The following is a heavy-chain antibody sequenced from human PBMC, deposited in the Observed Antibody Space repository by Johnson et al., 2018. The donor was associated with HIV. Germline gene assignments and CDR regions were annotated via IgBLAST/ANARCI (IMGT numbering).Heavy chain of an antibody. V-gene: IGHV3-66*01. D-gene: IGHD5-24*01. J-gene: IGHJ3*02. CDR2: LFSGGSI. CDR3: ARACRDGYTCDAFDI. Sequence: VQLVESGGGLVQPGGSLRLSCAASGFTVSSYYMSWVRQAPGKGLEWVSVLFSGGSIYFADSVKGSFTISRDNSKNTRYLQMNSLRAEDKAVYYCARACRDGYTCDAFDIWGQGTMVTVSS. CDR1: GFTVSSYY.